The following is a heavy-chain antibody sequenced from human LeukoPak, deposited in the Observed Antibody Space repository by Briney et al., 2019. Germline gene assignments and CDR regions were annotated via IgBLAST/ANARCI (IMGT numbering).Heavy chain of an antibody. J-gene: IGHJ4*02. V-gene: IGHV3-7*01. Sequence: GGSLRLSCAASGFTFSNYWMTWVRQAPGKGLEWVANIKEDGSEKYYVDSVKGRFTISRDNVKNSLYLQMNSLRVEDTAVYYCARDGRHILTGYYTPDYWGQGTLVTVSS. CDR1: GFTFSNYW. CDR2: IKEDGSEK. D-gene: IGHD3-9*01. CDR3: ARDGRHILTGYYTPDY.